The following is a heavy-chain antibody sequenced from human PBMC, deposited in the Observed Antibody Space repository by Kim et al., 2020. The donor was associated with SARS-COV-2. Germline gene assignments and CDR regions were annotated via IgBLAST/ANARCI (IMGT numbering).Heavy chain of an antibody. V-gene: IGHV4-39*01. CDR3: ARRNQLIWFGELPGAFDI. CDR2: IYYSGST. J-gene: IGHJ3*02. Sequence: SETLSLTCTVSGGSISSSSYYWGWIRQPPGKGLEWIGSIYYSGSTYYNPSLKSRVTISVDTSKNQFSLKLSSVTAADTAVYYCARRNQLIWFGELPGAFDIWGQGTMVTVSS. D-gene: IGHD3-10*01. CDR1: GGSISSSSYY.